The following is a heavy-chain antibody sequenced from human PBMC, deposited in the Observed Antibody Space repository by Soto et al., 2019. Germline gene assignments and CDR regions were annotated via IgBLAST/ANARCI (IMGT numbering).Heavy chain of an antibody. CDR3: ARVIEAYSNYGMDV. V-gene: IGHV1-2*02. D-gene: IGHD3-16*02. CDR1: GYTFTGYY. Sequence: ASVNVSCQSSGYTFTGYYMHWVRQAPGQGLEWMGWINPNSGGTNYAQKFRGRVTMTRDTSISTAYMYLSRLRSDDTAVYYFARVIEAYSNYGMDVWGQGTTVTVSS. J-gene: IGHJ6*02. CDR2: INPNSGGT.